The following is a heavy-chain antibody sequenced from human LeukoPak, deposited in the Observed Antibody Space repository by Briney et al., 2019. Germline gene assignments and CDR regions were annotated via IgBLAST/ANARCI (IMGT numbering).Heavy chain of an antibody. J-gene: IGHJ3*02. Sequence: KPSETLSLTCTVSGGSISSYYWSWIRQPPGKGLEWIGYIYYSGSTNYNPSLKSRVTISVDTSKNQFSLKLSFVTAADTAVYYCARAPAPMLLAFDIWGQGTMVTVSS. V-gene: IGHV4-59*13. D-gene: IGHD3-16*01. CDR3: ARAPAPMLLAFDI. CDR2: IYYSGST. CDR1: GGSISSYY.